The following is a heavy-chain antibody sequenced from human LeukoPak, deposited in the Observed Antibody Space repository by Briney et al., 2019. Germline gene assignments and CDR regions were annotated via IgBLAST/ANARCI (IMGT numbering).Heavy chain of an antibody. V-gene: IGHV3-30*02. CDR2: IRYDGSNK. Sequence: QPGRSLRLSCAASGFTFSSYGMHWVRQAPGKGLEWVAFIRYDGSNKYYADSVKGRFTISRDNSKNTLYLQMNSLRAEDTAVYYCAKGPRRYTDYWGQGTLVTVPS. D-gene: IGHD3-16*02. CDR1: GFTFSSYG. J-gene: IGHJ4*02. CDR3: AKGPRRYTDY.